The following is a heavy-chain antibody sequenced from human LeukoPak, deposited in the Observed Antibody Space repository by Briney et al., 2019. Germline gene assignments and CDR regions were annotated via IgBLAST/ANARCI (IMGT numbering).Heavy chain of an antibody. D-gene: IGHD5-12*01. CDR2: IRYDGSNK. CDR1: GFTFSSYG. Sequence: GGSLRLSCAASGFTFSSYGTHWVRQAPGKGLEWVAFIRYDGSNKYYADSVKGRFTISRDNSKNTLYLQMNSPRAEDTAVYYCAKDTEIVATIDYYYYYGMDVWGQGTTVTVSS. J-gene: IGHJ6*02. CDR3: AKDTEIVATIDYYYYYGMDV. V-gene: IGHV3-30*02.